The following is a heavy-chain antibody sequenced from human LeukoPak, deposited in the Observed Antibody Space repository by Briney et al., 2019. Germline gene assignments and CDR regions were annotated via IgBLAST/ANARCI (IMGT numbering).Heavy chain of an antibody. CDR3: AKGSGGSCYSASDY. CDR1: GFSFSASP. D-gene: IGHD2-15*01. V-gene: IGHV3-73*01. CDR2: ITGTHAT. Sequence: GGSLKLSCTASGFSFSASPMHWVRQAPGKGLEWVGRITGTHATAYAASVRGRFTISRDDSQRTTYLQMNSLRAEDTALYYCAKGSGGSCYSASDYWGQGTLVTVSS. J-gene: IGHJ4*02.